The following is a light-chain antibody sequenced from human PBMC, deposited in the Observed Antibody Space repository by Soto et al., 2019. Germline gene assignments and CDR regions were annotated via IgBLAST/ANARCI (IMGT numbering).Light chain of an antibody. CDR3: QQYNNWPPLT. V-gene: IGKV3-15*01. Sequence: EAVMTQSPVTLSVSPGERATLSCRASQSVTTNLAWYQQKPGQAPRLLIYSESTRAAGIPDRFSGSGSGTEFTLTISSLQSEDFAVYYCQQYNNWPPLTFGGGTKVEIK. J-gene: IGKJ4*01. CDR1: QSVTTN. CDR2: SES.